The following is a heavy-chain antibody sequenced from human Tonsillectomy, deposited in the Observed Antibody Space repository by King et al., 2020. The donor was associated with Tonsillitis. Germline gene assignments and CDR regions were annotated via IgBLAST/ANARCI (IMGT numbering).Heavy chain of an antibody. D-gene: IGHD2-2*01. V-gene: IGHV1-46*01. Sequence: VQLVESGAEVKKPGASVKVSCKASGYSVTSYSMQWARQAPGQGREWVGVISLRGGSMSYGQKFQGRVNMTRDTSANTVYLELSSLRSEDTAVYYCARSYQVLSAYDFWGQGTMVTVSS. CDR2: ISLRGGSM. CDR1: GYSVTSYS. J-gene: IGHJ3*01. CDR3: ARSYQVLSAYDF.